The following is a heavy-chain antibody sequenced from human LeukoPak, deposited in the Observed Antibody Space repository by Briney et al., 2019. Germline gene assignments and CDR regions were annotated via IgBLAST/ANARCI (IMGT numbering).Heavy chain of an antibody. CDR3: TRRQTDDSSGYYGY. CDR2: IRSKANSYAT. CDR1: GFTFSGSA. V-gene: IGHV3-73*01. J-gene: IGHJ4*02. D-gene: IGHD3-22*01. Sequence: GGSLRLSCAASGFTFSGSAMHWVRQASGKGLDLVGRIRSKANSYATAYAASVKGRFTISRDDSKNTAYLQMNSLKTEDTAVYYCTRRQTDDSSGYYGYWGQGTLVTVSS.